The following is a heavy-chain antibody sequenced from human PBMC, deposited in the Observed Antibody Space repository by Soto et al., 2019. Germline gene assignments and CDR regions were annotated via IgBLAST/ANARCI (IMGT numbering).Heavy chain of an antibody. Sequence: GGSLRLSCASSRFTFSDYYMSLIRQAPGKGLEWLSYISSSGSTIYYADSVKGRFTISRDNAKNSLYLQMNSLRAEDTAVYYCGREFPIAVAAAYWGQGTLVTVS. J-gene: IGHJ4*02. CDR3: GREFPIAVAAAY. V-gene: IGHV3-11*04. CDR1: RFTFSDYY. D-gene: IGHD6-19*01. CDR2: ISSSGSTI.